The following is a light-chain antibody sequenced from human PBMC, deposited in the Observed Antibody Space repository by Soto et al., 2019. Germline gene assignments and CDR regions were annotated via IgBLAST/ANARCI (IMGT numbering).Light chain of an antibody. CDR2: LGS. CDR3: MQSLQTPLT. V-gene: IGKV2-28*01. Sequence: DIVMTQSPLSLPVTPGEPASISCRSSQSLLKRNGYNCLEWYLQKPGQSPQLLIYLGSNRASGVPDRFSGSGSGTDFTLKISRVEAEDVGVYFCMQSLQTPLTFCQGTKVEIK. CDR1: QSLLKRNGYNC. J-gene: IGKJ1*01.